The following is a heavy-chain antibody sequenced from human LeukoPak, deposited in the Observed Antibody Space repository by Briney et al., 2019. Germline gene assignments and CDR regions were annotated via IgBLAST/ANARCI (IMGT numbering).Heavy chain of an antibody. CDR3: GRAFPPLRTSSAGDL. Sequence: GGSLRLSCSASGFSFSDYDMNWVRQAPGKGLEWVSAISGRSSHIYYGESVKGRFAISRDNAKNSLYLQMDSLGVEDTAVYYCGRAFPPLRTSSAGDLWGQGTLVIVSS. J-gene: IGHJ1*01. CDR2: ISGRSSHI. D-gene: IGHD3-16*01. CDR1: GFSFSDYD. V-gene: IGHV3-21*01.